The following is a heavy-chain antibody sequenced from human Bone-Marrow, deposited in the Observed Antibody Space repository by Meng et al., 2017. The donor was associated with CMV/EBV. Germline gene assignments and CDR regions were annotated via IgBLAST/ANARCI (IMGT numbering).Heavy chain of an antibody. Sequence: GESLKISCAASGFTVRNVWMTWVRLAPGKGLEWVSYISGGGTTIHYADSVKGRFTISRDNAKNSLYLQMNSLRVEDTAIYYCARVSSKYSGYDFGFWGQGTLVTASS. J-gene: IGHJ4*02. CDR1: GFTVRNVW. V-gene: IGHV3-48*03. CDR3: ARVSSKYSGYDFGF. CDR2: ISGGGTTI. D-gene: IGHD5-12*01.